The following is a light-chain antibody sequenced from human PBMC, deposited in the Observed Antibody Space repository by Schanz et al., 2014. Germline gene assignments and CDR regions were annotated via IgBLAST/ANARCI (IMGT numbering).Light chain of an antibody. CDR3: QQYGSSRAIT. J-gene: IGKJ5*01. CDR2: GAS. V-gene: IGKV3-20*01. Sequence: EIVLTQSPGTLSLSPGERATLSCRASQSVSSNYLAWYQQKPGQAPRLLIYGASSRATGIPDRFSGSGSGTDFTLTISRLEPEDVAVYYCQQYGSSRAITFGQGTRREIK. CDR1: QSVSSNY.